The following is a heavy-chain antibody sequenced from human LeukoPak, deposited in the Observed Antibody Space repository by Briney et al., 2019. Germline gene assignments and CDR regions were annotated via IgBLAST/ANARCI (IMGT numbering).Heavy chain of an antibody. D-gene: IGHD3-10*01. Sequence: GGSLRLSCAASGFTFSSYGMHWVRQAPGKGLEWVAFIWYDGSNTYYADSVKGRFTITRDNSKNTLYLQMNSLRAEDTAVYYCAKSYGSGSHYYYYMDVWGKGTTVTVSS. V-gene: IGHV3-30*02. CDR2: IWYDGSNT. CDR1: GFTFSSYG. J-gene: IGHJ6*03. CDR3: AKSYGSGSHYYYYMDV.